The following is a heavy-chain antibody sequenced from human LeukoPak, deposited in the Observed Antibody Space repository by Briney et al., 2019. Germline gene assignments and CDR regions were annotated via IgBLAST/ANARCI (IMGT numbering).Heavy chain of an antibody. CDR2: ISLDGTNR. J-gene: IGHJ5*02. CDR1: AFTFGRYA. V-gene: IGHV3-30*04. D-gene: IGHD6-13*01. Sequence: PGGSLRLSCAASAFTFGRYAMHWVRQAPGKGLEWVAMISLDGTNRNYADSVEGRFTISRDNSKNTLYLQMSSVRPEDTAFYYCARSYSTSWYSTDWFDPWGQGTLVTVSS. CDR3: ARSYSTSWYSTDWFDP.